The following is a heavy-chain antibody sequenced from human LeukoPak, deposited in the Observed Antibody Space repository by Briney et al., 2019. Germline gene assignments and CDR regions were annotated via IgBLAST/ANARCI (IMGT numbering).Heavy chain of an antibody. CDR3: AELGITMIGGV. J-gene: IGHJ6*04. V-gene: IGHV3-48*03. D-gene: IGHD3-10*02. Sequence: GGSLRLSCAASSFTFSSYEMNWVRQAPGKGLEWVSYISSSGSTIYYADSVKGRFTISRDNAKNSLYLQMNSLRAEDTAVYYCAELGITMIGGVWGKGTTVTISS. CDR2: ISSSGSTI. CDR1: SFTFSSYE.